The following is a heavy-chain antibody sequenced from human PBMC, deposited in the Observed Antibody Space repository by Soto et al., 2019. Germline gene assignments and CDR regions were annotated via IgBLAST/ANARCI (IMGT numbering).Heavy chain of an antibody. V-gene: IGHV1-69*01. CDR1: GGTFSSYA. Sequence: QVQLVQSGAEVKKPGSSVKVSCKASGGTFSSYAISWVRQAPGQGLEWMGGIIPIFGTANYAQKFQGRVTITADEPTSTAYMELSSLRSEDTAVYYCARGAILTGYPLGELDYWGQGTLVTVSS. D-gene: IGHD3-9*01. CDR2: IIPIFGTA. CDR3: ARGAILTGYPLGELDY. J-gene: IGHJ4*02.